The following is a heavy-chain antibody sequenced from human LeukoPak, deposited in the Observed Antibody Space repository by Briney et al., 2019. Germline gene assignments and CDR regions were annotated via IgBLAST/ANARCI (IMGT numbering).Heavy chain of an antibody. CDR3: ALANGQAPFDY. Sequence: SETLSLTCAVYGGSFSGYYWSWIRQPPGKGLEWIGEINHSGSTNYNPSLKSRVTISVDTSKNQFSLKLSSVTAADTAVYYCALANGQAPFDYWGQGTLVTVSS. D-gene: IGHD2-8*01. CDR1: GGSFSGYY. CDR2: INHSGST. J-gene: IGHJ4*02. V-gene: IGHV4-34*01.